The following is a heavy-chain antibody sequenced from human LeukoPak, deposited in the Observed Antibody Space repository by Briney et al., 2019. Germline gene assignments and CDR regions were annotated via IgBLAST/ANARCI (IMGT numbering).Heavy chain of an antibody. CDR2: ISGSGANT. J-gene: IGHJ4*02. CDR3: AKGREEAAAGHFDF. D-gene: IGHD6-13*01. CDR1: GFTFTNYA. V-gene: IGHV3-23*01. Sequence: GGSLRLSCAASGFTFTNYAMNWARQAPGKGLYWVSIISGSGANTYSAGSVKGRFTISRDNSKNTLYLQMNSLRAEDTAVYFCAKGREEAAAGHFDFWGRGTLVTVSS.